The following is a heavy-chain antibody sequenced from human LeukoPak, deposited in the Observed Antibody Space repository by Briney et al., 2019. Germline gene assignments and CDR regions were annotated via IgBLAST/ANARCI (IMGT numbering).Heavy chain of an antibody. V-gene: IGHV3-74*01. CDR1: GFIFSDYW. D-gene: IGHD6-13*01. Sequence: PGGSLRLSCAASGFIFSDYWMYWVRQGPGERLLSVSRIDPHGTTTHYADSVKGRFTISRDNAKNTLYLQMNSLRAEDTAVYYCASSWYGPPRFDYWGQGTLVTVSS. CDR3: ASSWYGPPRFDY. J-gene: IGHJ4*02. CDR2: IDPHGTTT.